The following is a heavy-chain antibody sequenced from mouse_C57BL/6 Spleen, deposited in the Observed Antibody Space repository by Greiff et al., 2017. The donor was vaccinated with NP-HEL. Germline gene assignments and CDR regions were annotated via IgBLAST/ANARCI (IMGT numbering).Heavy chain of an antibody. CDR2: INPSRGYT. CDR1: GYTFTSYT. CDR3: AREEYYGSRGYFDV. J-gene: IGHJ1*03. D-gene: IGHD1-1*01. V-gene: IGHV1-4*01. Sequence: QVQLKESGAELARPGASVKMSCKASGYTFTSYTMHWVKQRPGPGLEWIGYINPSRGYTKYNQKFKDTATLTADKSSSTAYMQLSSLTSEDSAVYYCAREEYYGSRGYFDVWGTGTTVTVSS.